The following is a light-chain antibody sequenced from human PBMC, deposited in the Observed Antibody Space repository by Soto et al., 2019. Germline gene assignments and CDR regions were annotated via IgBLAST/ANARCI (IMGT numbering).Light chain of an antibody. Sequence: ESVLTPSAATLSMYPGEGATLSCKASQNVYNNLAWYQQRPGQPPRLLIYDASTRATGISARFSGSGYGTEFTLTISSLQSEDFAVYFCQQCRNWPLTFGGGTKVDIK. CDR3: QQCRNWPLT. J-gene: IGKJ4*01. CDR2: DAS. V-gene: IGKV3-15*01. CDR1: QNVYNN.